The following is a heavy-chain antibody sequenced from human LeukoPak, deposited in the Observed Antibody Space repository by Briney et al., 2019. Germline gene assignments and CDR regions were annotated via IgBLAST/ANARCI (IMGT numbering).Heavy chain of an antibody. D-gene: IGHD6-13*01. Sequence: GGSLRLSCAASGFTFSSYSMNWVRQAPGKGLEWVSSISSSSSYIYYADSVKGRFTISRDNAKNSLYLQMNSLRAEDTAVYYCAREVRVGSSWRTFDYWGQGTLVTVSS. CDR1: GFTFSSYS. CDR2: ISSSSSYI. V-gene: IGHV3-21*01. J-gene: IGHJ4*02. CDR3: AREVRVGSSWRTFDY.